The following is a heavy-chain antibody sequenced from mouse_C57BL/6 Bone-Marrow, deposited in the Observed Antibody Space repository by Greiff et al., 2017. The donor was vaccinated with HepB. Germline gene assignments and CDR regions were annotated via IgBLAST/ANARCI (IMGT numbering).Heavy chain of an antibody. CDR1: GYTFTSYW. CDR3: ARLIYYGSSTGYFDV. J-gene: IGHJ1*03. Sequence: QVQLQQPGAELVKPGASVKLSCKASGYTFTSYWMHWVKQRPGQGLEWIGMIHPNSGSTNYNEKFKSKATLTVDKSSSTAYMQLSSLTSEDSAVYYCARLIYYGSSTGYFDVWGTGTTVTVSS. CDR2: IHPNSGST. V-gene: IGHV1-64*01. D-gene: IGHD1-1*01.